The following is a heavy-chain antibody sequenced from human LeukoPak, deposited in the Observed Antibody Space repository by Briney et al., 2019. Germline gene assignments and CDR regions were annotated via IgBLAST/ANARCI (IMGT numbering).Heavy chain of an antibody. CDR1: GFTFSSYD. CDR3: ARGDRQGNYPYYYMDA. D-gene: IGHD1-7*01. CDR2: IGTAGDT. V-gene: IGHV3-13*01. J-gene: IGHJ6*03. Sequence: PGGSLRLSCAASGFTFSSYDMHWVRQATGKGLEWVSAIGTAGDTYYPGSVKGRFTISRENAKNSLYLQMNSLRAGDTAVYYCARGDRQGNYPYYYMDAWGKGTTVTVSS.